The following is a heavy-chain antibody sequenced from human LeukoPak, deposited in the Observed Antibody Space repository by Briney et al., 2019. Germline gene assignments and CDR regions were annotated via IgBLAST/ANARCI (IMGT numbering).Heavy chain of an antibody. V-gene: IGHV1-58*02. J-gene: IGHJ4*02. CDR2: IVVGSGNT. CDR3: AAGPLLWSVPRNFDY. D-gene: IGHD2/OR15-2a*01. Sequence: ASVKVSCKASGFTFTSSAMQWVRQARGQRLEWIGWIVVGSGNTNYAQKFQERVTITRDMSTSTACMELSSLRSEDTAVYYCAAGPLLWSVPRNFDYWGQGTLVTVSS. CDR1: GFTFTSSA.